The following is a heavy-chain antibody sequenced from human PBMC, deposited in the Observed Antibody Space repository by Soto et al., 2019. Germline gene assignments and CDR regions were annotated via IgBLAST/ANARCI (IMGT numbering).Heavy chain of an antibody. CDR1: GYTFTSYG. CDR2: ISAYNGNT. J-gene: IGHJ5*02. CDR3: ARVRWYYGSGSYYKALNWFDP. D-gene: IGHD3-10*01. V-gene: IGHV1-18*01. Sequence: GASVKVSCKASGYTFTSYGISWVRQAPGQGLEWMGWISAYNGNTNYAQKLQGRVTMTTDTSTSTAYMELRSLRSDDTAVYYCARVRWYYGSGSYYKALNWFDPWGQGTLVTVSS.